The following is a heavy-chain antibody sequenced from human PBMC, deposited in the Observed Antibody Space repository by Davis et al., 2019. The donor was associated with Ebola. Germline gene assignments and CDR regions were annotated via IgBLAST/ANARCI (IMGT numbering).Heavy chain of an antibody. CDR3: ARAGGLGGEDYYYGMDV. CDR2: ISSSGSTI. CDR1: GFTFSDYY. Sequence: GESLKISCAASGFTFSDYYMSWIRQAPGKGLEWVSYISSSGSTIYYADSVKGRFTISRDNAKNSLYLQMNSLRDEDTAVYYCARAGGLGGEDYYYGMDVWGQGTTVTVSS. J-gene: IGHJ6*02. V-gene: IGHV3-11*04. D-gene: IGHD3/OR15-3a*01.